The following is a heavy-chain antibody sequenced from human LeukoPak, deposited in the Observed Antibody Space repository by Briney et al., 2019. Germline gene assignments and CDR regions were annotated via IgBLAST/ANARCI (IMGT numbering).Heavy chain of an antibody. CDR2: IYYSGST. CDR1: GGSISSSSYY. J-gene: IGHJ4*02. CDR3: ARDQKGYGDHFDY. V-gene: IGHV4-39*07. D-gene: IGHD4-17*01. Sequence: SETLSLTCTVSGGSISSSSYYWGWIRQPPGEGLEWIGNIYYSGSTYYNPSLKSRVTISVDTSKNQFSLKLSSVTAADTAVYYCARDQKGYGDHFDYWGQGTLVTVSS.